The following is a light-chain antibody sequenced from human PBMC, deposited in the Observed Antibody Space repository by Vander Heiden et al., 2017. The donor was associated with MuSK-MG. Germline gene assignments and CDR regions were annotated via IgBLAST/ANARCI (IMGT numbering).Light chain of an antibody. CDR2: EVS. Sequence: QSALTQPASVSGSPGQSITIPCTGTSSDVGGYNDVSWYQQHPGKAPKLMIYEVSKRPSGVSSSFSGSKSGNTASLTSAGLQAEDEADYYCSSYTSSSSPYVFGTGTKVTVL. V-gene: IGLV2-14*01. CDR3: SSYTSSSSPYV. J-gene: IGLJ1*01. CDR1: SSDVGGYND.